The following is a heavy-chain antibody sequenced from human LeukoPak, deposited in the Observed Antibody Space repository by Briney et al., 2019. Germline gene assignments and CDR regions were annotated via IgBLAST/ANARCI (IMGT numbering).Heavy chain of an antibody. CDR3: AKDRRVAGAYHYGMDV. CDR1: GFTFSSYA. D-gene: IGHD6-19*01. J-gene: IGHJ6*02. V-gene: IGHV3-23*01. Sequence: GGSLRLSCAASGFTFSSYAMSWVRLAPGKGLEWVSAISGSGGSTYYADSVKGRFTISRDNSKNTLYLQMNSLRAEDTAVYYCAKDRRVAGAYHYGMDVWGQGTTVTVSS. CDR2: ISGSGGST.